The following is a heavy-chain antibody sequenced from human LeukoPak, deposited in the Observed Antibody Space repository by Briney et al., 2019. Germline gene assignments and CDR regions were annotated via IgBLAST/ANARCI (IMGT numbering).Heavy chain of an antibody. CDR3: ANHLQKKSASPNRFSPFDY. J-gene: IGHJ4*02. CDR1: GFTVSNYV. CDR2: IYDSGGRT. D-gene: IGHD3-16*02. Sequence: GGALRDSRADSGFTVSNYVMSWVRPAPRRGRDWVSRIYDSGGRTFYADSVKGPVTFSRDNSRKTLYLQVNSLRVQDTRVYFTANHLQKKSASPNRFSPFDYWGQGTLVTVSS. V-gene: IGHV3-23*01.